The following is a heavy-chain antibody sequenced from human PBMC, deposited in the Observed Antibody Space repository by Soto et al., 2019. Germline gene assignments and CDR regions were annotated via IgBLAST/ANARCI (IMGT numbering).Heavy chain of an antibody. CDR3: ARSGYRFDY. J-gene: IGHJ4*02. Sequence: SETLSLTCTVSGGSISSYYWSWIWQPPGKGLEWIGYIYYSGSTNYNPSPKSRVTISVDTSKNQFSLKLSSVTAADTAVYYCARSGYRFDYWGQGTLVTVSS. CDR1: GGSISSYY. CDR2: IYYSGST. V-gene: IGHV4-59*01. D-gene: IGHD5-12*01.